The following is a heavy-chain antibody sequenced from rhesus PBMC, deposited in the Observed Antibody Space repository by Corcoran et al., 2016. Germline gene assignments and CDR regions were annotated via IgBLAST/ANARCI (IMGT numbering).Heavy chain of an antibody. CDR2: IYVSGGGT. Sequence: QVQLQESGPGLVKPSETLSLTCAVSGGSISDDYYWSWFRHPPGKGLEWIGYIYVSGGGTNYNPSLKTRVTISIDPSKNQFSLKLTSLTAADTAVYYWARGGGTAAFDYWGQGVLVTVSS. D-gene: IGHD1-44*01. V-gene: IGHV4-106*01. CDR1: GGSISDDYY. CDR3: ARGGGTAAFDY. J-gene: IGHJ4*01.